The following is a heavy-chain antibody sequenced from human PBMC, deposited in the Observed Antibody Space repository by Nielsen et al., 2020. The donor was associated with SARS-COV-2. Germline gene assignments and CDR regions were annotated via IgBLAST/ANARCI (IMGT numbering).Heavy chain of an antibody. CDR1: GGSFSGYY. J-gene: IGHJ4*02. Sequence: SETLSLTCAVYGGSFSGYYWSWIRQPPGKGLEWIGEINHSGSTNYNPSLKSRVTISVDTSKNQFSLKLSSVTAADTAVYYCARGKQLVRGFVYWGQGTLVTVSS. CDR3: ARGKQLVRGFVY. D-gene: IGHD6-6*01. CDR2: INHSGST. V-gene: IGHV4-34*01.